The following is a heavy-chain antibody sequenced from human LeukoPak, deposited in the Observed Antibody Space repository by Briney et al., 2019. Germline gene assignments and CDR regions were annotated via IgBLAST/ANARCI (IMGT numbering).Heavy chain of an antibody. D-gene: IGHD3-10*01. CDR3: ARDFMVRGVINPHYFDC. J-gene: IGHJ4*02. V-gene: IGHV3-21*01. CDR1: GFTFSSYS. CDR2: ISSSSSYI. Sequence: GGSLRLSCAASGFTFSSYSMNWVRQAPGKGLEWVSSISSSSSYIYYADPVKGRFTISRDNAKNSLYLRMNSLRAEDTAVYYCARDFMVRGVINPHYFDCWGQGTLVTVSS.